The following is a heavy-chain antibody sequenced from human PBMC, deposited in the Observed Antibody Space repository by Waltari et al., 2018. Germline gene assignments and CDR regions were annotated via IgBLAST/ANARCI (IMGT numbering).Heavy chain of an antibody. Sequence: QITLKESGPTLVKPTQTLTLTCTFSGFSLSTSGVGVGWIRQPPGKALEWLALIYWNDDKRYSPSLKSRLTITKDTSKNQVALTMTNMDPVDTATYYCAHKGYYDSSGYYFDAFDIWGQGTMVTVSS. J-gene: IGHJ3*02. V-gene: IGHV2-5*01. CDR2: IYWNDDK. CDR3: AHKGYYDSSGYYFDAFDI. D-gene: IGHD3-22*01. CDR1: GFSLSTSGVG.